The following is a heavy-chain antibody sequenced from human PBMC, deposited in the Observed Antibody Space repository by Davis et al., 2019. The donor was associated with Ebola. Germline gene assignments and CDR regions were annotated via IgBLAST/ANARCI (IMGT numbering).Heavy chain of an antibody. J-gene: IGHJ4*02. CDR2: MYTTGST. CDR1: GGSISSHY. Sequence: PSETLSLTCTVSGGSISSHYWSWIRQSAGTGLEWIGRMYTTGSTDYNPSLNSRVTMSVDTSKNHFSLRLTSVTAADTAVYYYAREAAPPNYSSSWFVYFDHWGQGTLVTVSS. D-gene: IGHD6-13*01. CDR3: AREAAPPNYSSSWFVYFDH. V-gene: IGHV4-4*07.